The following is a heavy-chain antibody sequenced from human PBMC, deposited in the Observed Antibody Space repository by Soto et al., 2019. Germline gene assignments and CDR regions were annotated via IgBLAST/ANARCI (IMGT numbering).Heavy chain of an antibody. CDR3: TRLFDWNDGNWFDP. J-gene: IGHJ5*02. V-gene: IGHV5-51*01. Sequence: PGESLKISCKGSGYSFTTYWIVWVRQMPGKGLGWMGIIYPGDSDTRYSPSFQGQVTISADKSISTAYLQWSSLKASDTAMYFCTRLFDWNDGNWFDPWGQGTLVIVSS. CDR2: IYPGDSDT. D-gene: IGHD1-1*01. CDR1: GYSFTTYW.